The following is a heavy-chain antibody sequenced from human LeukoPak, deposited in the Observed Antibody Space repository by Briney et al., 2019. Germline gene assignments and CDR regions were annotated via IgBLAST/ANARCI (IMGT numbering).Heavy chain of an antibody. CDR2: IIPIFGTA. V-gene: IGHV1-69*13. Sequence: SVKVSCKASGGSFSRYAISWVRQAPGQGLEWMGEIIPIFGTANYAQKFQGRVTITADESTRTAYMELRTLRSEDTAIYYCARGSGETGGYYYVYWGRGTPVTVSS. CDR1: GGSFSRYA. J-gene: IGHJ4*02. D-gene: IGHD3-22*01. CDR3: ARGSGETGGYYYVY.